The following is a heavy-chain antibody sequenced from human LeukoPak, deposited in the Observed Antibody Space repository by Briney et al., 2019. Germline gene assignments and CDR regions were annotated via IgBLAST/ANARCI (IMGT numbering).Heavy chain of an antibody. J-gene: IGHJ4*02. CDR3: ARNLHSSGWKRGLYYFDY. CDR1: GFTFSSYA. V-gene: IGHV3-23*01. CDR2: ISGSGGST. Sequence: GGSLRLSCAASGFTFSSYAMSWVRQAPGKGLEWVSAISGSGGSTYYADSVKGRFTISRDNAKNSLYLQMNSLRAEDTAVYYCARNLHSSGWKRGLYYFDYWGQGTLVTVSS. D-gene: IGHD6-19*01.